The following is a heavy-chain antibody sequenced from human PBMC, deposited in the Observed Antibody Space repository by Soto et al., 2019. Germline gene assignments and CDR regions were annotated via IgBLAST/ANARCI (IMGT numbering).Heavy chain of an antibody. D-gene: IGHD3-9*01. CDR1: GASISSYY. V-gene: IGHV4-59*08. Sequence: SETLSLTCTVSGASISSYYWSWIRQPPGKGLEWIGYISYSGSTNYNPSLKSRVTISVDTSKNQFSLKLSSVTAADTAVYYCARQDPFDWNSYWGQGALVTVSS. J-gene: IGHJ4*02. CDR3: ARQDPFDWNSY. CDR2: ISYSGST.